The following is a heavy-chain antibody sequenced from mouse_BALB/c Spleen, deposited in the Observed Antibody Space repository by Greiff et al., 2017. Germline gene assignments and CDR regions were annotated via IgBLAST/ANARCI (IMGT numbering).Heavy chain of an antibody. CDR3: ARDYRYDRGAMDY. J-gene: IGHJ4*01. Sequence: VMLVESGPGLVAPSQSLSITRTVSGFSLTSYGVHWVRQPPGKGLEWLGVIWAGGSTNYNSALMSRLSISKDNSKSQVFLKMNSLQTDDTAMYYCARDYRYDRGAMDYWGQGTSVTVSS. D-gene: IGHD2-14*01. CDR2: IWAGGST. CDR1: GFSLTSYG. V-gene: IGHV2-9*02.